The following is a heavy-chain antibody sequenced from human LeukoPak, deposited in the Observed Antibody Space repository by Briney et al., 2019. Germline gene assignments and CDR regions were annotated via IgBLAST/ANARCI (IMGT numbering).Heavy chain of an antibody. J-gene: IGHJ4*02. CDR3: ARDFVAYDSSGYPPFVDY. Sequence: GGSLRLSCAASGFTFSSYGMHWVRQAPGKGLEWVAVISYDGSNKYYADSVKGRFTISRDNSKNTLYLQMNRLRVEDTAVYYCARDFVAYDSSGYPPFVDYWGQGTLVTVSS. CDR1: GFTFSSYG. D-gene: IGHD3-22*01. CDR2: ISYDGSNK. V-gene: IGHV3-30*03.